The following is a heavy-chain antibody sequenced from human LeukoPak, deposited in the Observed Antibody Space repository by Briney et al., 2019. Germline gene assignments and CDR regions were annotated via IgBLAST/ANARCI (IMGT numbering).Heavy chain of an antibody. D-gene: IGHD6-19*01. V-gene: IGHV3-23*01. CDR3: AKPSSGWDLFVY. CDR2: ISGSGGST. J-gene: IGHJ4*02. Sequence: GGSLRLSCAASGFTFSNYAMSWVRHAPGKGLEWVSTISGSGGSTYYADSVKGRFTISRDNSKNTLYLQMSSLRAEDTAVYYCAKPSSGWDLFVYWGQGALVTVSS. CDR1: GFTFSNYA.